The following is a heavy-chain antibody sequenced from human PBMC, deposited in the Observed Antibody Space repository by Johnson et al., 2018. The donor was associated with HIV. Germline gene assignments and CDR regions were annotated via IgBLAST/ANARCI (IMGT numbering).Heavy chain of an antibody. V-gene: IGHV3-30*18. D-gene: IGHD6-25*01. Sequence: QVQLVESGGGVVQPGRSLRLSCAASGFTFSSYGMHWVRQAPGKGLEWVAVISYDGSNKYYADSVKGRFTISRDNSKNTLYLQMNSLRAEDTAVYYCAKGLAAGDDAFDIWGQGTTVTVSS. CDR1: GFTFSSYG. J-gene: IGHJ3*02. CDR3: AKGLAAGDDAFDI. CDR2: ISYDGSNK.